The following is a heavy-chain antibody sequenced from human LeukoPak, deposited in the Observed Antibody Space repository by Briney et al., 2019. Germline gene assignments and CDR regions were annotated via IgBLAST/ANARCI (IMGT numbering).Heavy chain of an antibody. Sequence: GRSLRLSCAASGFTFSSYAMHWVRQAPGKGLEWVAVISYDGSNKYYADSVKGRFTISRDNSKNTLYLQMNSLRAEDTAVYYCASAAEIYDYVWGSYGDAFDIWGQGTMVTVSS. CDR2: ISYDGSNK. CDR1: GFTFSSYA. V-gene: IGHV3-30-3*01. J-gene: IGHJ3*02. D-gene: IGHD3-16*01. CDR3: ASAAEIYDYVWGSYGDAFDI.